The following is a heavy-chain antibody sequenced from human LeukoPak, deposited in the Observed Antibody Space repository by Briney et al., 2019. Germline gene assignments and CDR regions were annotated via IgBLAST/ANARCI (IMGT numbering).Heavy chain of an antibody. D-gene: IGHD3-3*01. V-gene: IGHV1-2*02. J-gene: IGHJ5*02. Sequence: GASVKVSCKASGYTFTGYYMHWVRQAPGQGLEWMGWINPNSGGTNYAQKFQGRVTMTRDTSISTAYMELSRLRSDDTAVYYCARETRDYHFWSGYLDLENWFDPWGQGTLVTVSS. CDR3: ARETRDYHFWSGYLDLENWFDP. CDR2: INPNSGGT. CDR1: GYTFTGYY.